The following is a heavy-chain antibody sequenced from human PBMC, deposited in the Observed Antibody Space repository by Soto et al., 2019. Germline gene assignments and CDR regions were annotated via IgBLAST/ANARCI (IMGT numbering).Heavy chain of an antibody. Sequence: EVQLAESGGGVVRPGGSLRLSCAASGFTFDDYAMSWVRQAPGKGLEWVSAINWNGGSTGYADSVKGRFTISRDNAKKSLYLKMNSLRAEDTALYYCARRKGKWLVQSPLDYWGQGTLVTVSS. CDR1: GFTFDDYA. V-gene: IGHV3-20*04. J-gene: IGHJ4*02. CDR3: ARRKGKWLVQSPLDY. CDR2: INWNGGST. D-gene: IGHD6-19*01.